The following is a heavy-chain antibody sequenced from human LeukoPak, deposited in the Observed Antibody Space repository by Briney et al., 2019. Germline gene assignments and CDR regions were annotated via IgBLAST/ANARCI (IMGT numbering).Heavy chain of an antibody. D-gene: IGHD6-13*01. Sequence: SGGSLRLSSAADVFTFSSYAISCVRQAPGKGLEWVSAISGSGGSTYYADSVKGRFTISRDNSKNTLYLQMNSLRAEDTAAYYCSSVLFSVAAAHFDYWGQGTLVTVSS. V-gene: IGHV3-23*01. CDR2: ISGSGGST. CDR1: VFTFSSYA. J-gene: IGHJ4*02. CDR3: SSVLFSVAAAHFDY.